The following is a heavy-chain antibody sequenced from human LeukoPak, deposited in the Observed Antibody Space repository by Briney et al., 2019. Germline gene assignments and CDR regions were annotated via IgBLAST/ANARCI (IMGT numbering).Heavy chain of an antibody. Sequence: GESLKISCKGSGYSLTRYWIGWVRQMPGKALEWMGIIYPVDSDTRYSPSFQGQVTISADKSTNTAYLQWSSLKASDTAMYYCARHPQTYTSGWYLWDYWGQGTLVTVSS. CDR2: IYPVDSDT. J-gene: IGHJ4*02. V-gene: IGHV5-51*01. CDR3: ARHPQTYTSGWYLWDY. D-gene: IGHD6-19*01. CDR1: GYSLTRYW.